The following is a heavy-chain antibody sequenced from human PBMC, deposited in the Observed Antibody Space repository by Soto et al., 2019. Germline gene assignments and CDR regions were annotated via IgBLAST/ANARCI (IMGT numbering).Heavy chain of an antibody. CDR2: IYYSVNT. CDR1: GGSINSRSYY. CDR3: LTYTSGWTRDY. J-gene: IGHJ4*02. Sequence: QLQLQESGPGLVKPSETLSLTCTVSGGSINSRSYYWGWIRQPPGKGLEWIGTIYYSVNTYYNPSLMSRVTISVDTSKNQFSLSLNSVTAADTALYYCLTYTSGWTRDYWGQGTQVTVSS. V-gene: IGHV4-39*01. D-gene: IGHD6-19*01.